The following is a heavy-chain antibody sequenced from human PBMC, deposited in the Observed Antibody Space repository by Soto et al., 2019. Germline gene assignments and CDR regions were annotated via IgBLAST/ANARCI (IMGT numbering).Heavy chain of an antibody. D-gene: IGHD3-22*01. CDR3: ARQIYDSDTGPNFQYYFDS. J-gene: IGHJ4*02. CDR1: GYSFAVYC. V-gene: IGHV5-10-1*01. CDR2: IDPSDSQT. Sequence: GESLKIWCNGSGYSFAVYCITLVLQKPGKGLEWMGRIDPSDSQTYYSPSFRGHVTISVTKSITTVFLQWSSLRASDTAMYYCARQIYDSDTGPNFQYYFDSWGQGTPVTVSS.